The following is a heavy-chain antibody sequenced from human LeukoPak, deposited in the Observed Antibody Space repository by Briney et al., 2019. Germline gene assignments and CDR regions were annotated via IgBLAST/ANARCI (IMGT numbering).Heavy chain of an antibody. J-gene: IGHJ4*02. Sequence: SETLSLTCAVYGGSFSGYYWSWIRQPPGKGLEWIGEINHSGSTNYNPSLKSRVTISVDTSKNQFSLKLSSVTAADTAVYYCASTWGGGFYYDSSPPENWGQGTLVAVSS. V-gene: IGHV4-34*01. CDR3: ASTWGGGFYYDSSPPEN. CDR2: INHSGST. D-gene: IGHD3-22*01. CDR1: GGSFSGYY.